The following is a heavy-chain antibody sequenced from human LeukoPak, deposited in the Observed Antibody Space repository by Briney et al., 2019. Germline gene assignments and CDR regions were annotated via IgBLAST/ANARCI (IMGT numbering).Heavy chain of an antibody. CDR1: GGSISSSSYY. CDR2: IYYSGST. D-gene: IGHD2-2*01. V-gene: IGHV4-39*07. Sequence: PSETLSLTCTVSGGSISSSSYYWGWIRQPPGKGLEWIGSIYYSGSTYYNPSLKSRVTMSVDTSKNQFSLKLSSVTAADTAVYYCARDAPTYCSSTSCYYYYMDVWGKGTTVTISS. J-gene: IGHJ6*03. CDR3: ARDAPTYCSSTSCYYYYMDV.